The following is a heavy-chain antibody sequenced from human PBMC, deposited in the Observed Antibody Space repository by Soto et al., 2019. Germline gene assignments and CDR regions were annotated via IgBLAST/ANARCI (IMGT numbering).Heavy chain of an antibody. CDR1: GFTFSSYS. CDR3: ATVFED. Sequence: GGSLRLSCAASGFTFSSYSMNWVRQAPGKGLEWVSYISSSSNKYYADSVRGRFTISRDDAKNTVYLQMSSLRSEDTAIYYCATVFEDWGQGTPVTVSS. CDR2: ISSSSNK. J-gene: IGHJ4*02. V-gene: IGHV3-21*05.